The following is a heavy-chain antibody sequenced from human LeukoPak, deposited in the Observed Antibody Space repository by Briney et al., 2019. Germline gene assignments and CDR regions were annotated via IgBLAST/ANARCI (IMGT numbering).Heavy chain of an antibody. CDR1: GYTFTSYA. V-gene: IGHV7-4-1*02. D-gene: IGHD6-13*01. J-gene: IGHJ4*02. CDR2: INTNTGNP. CDR3: ATSSIAAADIFDY. Sequence: ASVKVSCKASGYTFTSYAMNWVRQAPGRGLEWMGWINTNTGNPTYAQGFTGRFVFSLDTSVSTAYLQISSLKAEDTAVYYCATSSIAAADIFDYWGQGTLVTVSS.